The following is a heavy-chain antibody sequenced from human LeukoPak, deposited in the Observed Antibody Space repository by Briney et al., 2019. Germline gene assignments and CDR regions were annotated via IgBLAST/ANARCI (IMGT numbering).Heavy chain of an antibody. CDR2: IYSGGST. CDR1: GFTVSSNY. Sequence: GGSLRLSCAASGFTVSSNYMSWVRQAPRKGLEWVSVIYSGGSTYYADSVKGRFNISRDNSKNTLYIQMNSLRAEDTAVYYCARGRGYSGYDLGYWGQGTLVSVSS. J-gene: IGHJ4*02. CDR3: ARGRGYSGYDLGY. D-gene: IGHD5-12*01. V-gene: IGHV3-53*01.